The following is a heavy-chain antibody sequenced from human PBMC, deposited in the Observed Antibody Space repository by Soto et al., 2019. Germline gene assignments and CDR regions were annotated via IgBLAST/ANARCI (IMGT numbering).Heavy chain of an antibody. D-gene: IGHD6-19*01. CDR1: GYTLIELS. J-gene: IGHJ6*02. CDR3: ATDHQWLGDYYYGMDV. CDR2: FDPENGER. Sequence: ASVKVSCKVSGYTLIELSMHWVRQAPGKGLEWMGRFDPENGERIYAQKFQGRVTMTEDTSTDTAYMELSSLRSEDTAVYYCATDHQWLGDYYYGMDVWGQGTTVTVSS. V-gene: IGHV1-24*01.